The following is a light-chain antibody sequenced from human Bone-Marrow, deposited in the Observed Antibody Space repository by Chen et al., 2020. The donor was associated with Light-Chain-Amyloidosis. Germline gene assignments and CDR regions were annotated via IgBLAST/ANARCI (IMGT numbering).Light chain of an antibody. J-gene: IGLJ2*01. CDR1: DLPTKY. CDR2: RDT. V-gene: IGLV3-25*03. Sequence: SYELTQLPSVSVSPGQTARITCSGDDLPTKYAYWYQQKPGQAPVLVIHRDTERPSGISERLSGSSSGTTAMLTISGVQEEDEADDHCQSADSSGTYEVIFGGGTKLTVL. CDR3: QSADSSGTYEVI.